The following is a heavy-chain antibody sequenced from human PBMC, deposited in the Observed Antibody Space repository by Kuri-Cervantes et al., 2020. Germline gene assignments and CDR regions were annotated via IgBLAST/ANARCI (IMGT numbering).Heavy chain of an antibody. CDR1: GYTFTSYG. V-gene: IGHV1-18*01. D-gene: IGHD3-10*01. CDR2: ISAYNGNT. Sequence: ASVKVSCKASGYTFTSYGISWVRRAPGQGLEWMGWISAYNGNTNYAQKLQGRVTMTTDTSTSTAYMELSRLRSDDTAVYYCARGAGAMVRGVIPWYFDLWGRGTLVTVSS. J-gene: IGHJ2*01. CDR3: ARGAGAMVRGVIPWYFDL.